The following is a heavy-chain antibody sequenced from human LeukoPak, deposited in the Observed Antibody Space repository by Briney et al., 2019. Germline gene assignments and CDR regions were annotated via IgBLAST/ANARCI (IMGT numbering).Heavy chain of an antibody. CDR3: SRGLDSRKLGY. V-gene: IGHV4-31*03. CDR1: GASFNSDDQY. D-gene: IGHD3-22*01. CDR2: THPSGML. J-gene: IGHJ4*02. Sequence: SETLSLTCIVSGASFNSDDQYWNWIRQSPGKGLEWIGSTHPSGMLYNNPSLESRVTMSRDTSKNQFSLNLNSVTAADTAVYFCSRGLDSRKLGYWGQGILVTVSS.